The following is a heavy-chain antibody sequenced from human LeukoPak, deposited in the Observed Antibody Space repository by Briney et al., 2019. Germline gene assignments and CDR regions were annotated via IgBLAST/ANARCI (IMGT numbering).Heavy chain of an antibody. CDR1: GFTFSSHA. J-gene: IGHJ6*02. CDR2: ISGSGAST. Sequence: GGSLRLSCAASGFTFSSHAMSWVRQAPGKGLEWVSAISGSGASTYYADSVRGRFTISRDNSKNTLYLHMSSLRAEDTAAYYCAKECSGGSCYSAGQSYYYGMDVWGQGTTVTVSS. CDR3: AKECSGGSCYSAGQSYYYGMDV. D-gene: IGHD2-15*01. V-gene: IGHV3-23*01.